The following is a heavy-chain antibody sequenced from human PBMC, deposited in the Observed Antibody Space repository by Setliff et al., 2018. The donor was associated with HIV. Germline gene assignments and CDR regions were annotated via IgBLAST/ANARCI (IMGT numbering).Heavy chain of an antibody. CDR1: GGSISSGSYY. CDR3: ARDFGGYCSSMSCPGLFDP. CDR2: IYTSGST. D-gene: IGHD2-2*01. Sequence: PSETLSLTCTVSGGSISSGSYYWSWIRQPAGKGLEWIGRIYTSGSTNYNPSLKSRVTISVDKSKNQFSLKLSSVTAADTAVYYCARDFGGYCSSMSCPGLFDPWGQGTLVTVSS. V-gene: IGHV4-61*02. J-gene: IGHJ5*02.